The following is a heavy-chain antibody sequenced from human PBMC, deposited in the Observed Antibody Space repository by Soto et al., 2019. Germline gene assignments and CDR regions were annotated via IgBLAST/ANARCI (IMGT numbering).Heavy chain of an antibody. J-gene: IGHJ4*02. CDR3: ARGSPPPRYYDFWSGYSHPFDY. V-gene: IGHV1-18*01. D-gene: IGHD3-3*01. Sequence: GASVKVSCKASGYTFTSYGISWVRQAPGQGLEWMGWISAYNGNTNYAQKLQGRVTMTTDTSTSTAYMELRSLRSDDTAVYYCARGSPPPRYYDFWSGYSHPFDYWGQGTLVTVSS. CDR2: ISAYNGNT. CDR1: GYTFTSYG.